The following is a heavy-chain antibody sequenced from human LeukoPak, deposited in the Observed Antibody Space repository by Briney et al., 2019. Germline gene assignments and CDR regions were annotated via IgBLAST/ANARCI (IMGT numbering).Heavy chain of an antibody. CDR1: GFTVSSNY. V-gene: IGHV4-34*01. CDR3: ARGWVPYGTFDY. Sequence: GSLRLSCAASGFTVSSNYMSWIRQPPGKGLEWIGEINHSGSTNYNPSLKSRVTISVDTSKNQFSLKLSSVTAADTAVYYCARGWVPYGTFDYWGQGTLVTVSS. J-gene: IGHJ4*02. CDR2: INHSGST. D-gene: IGHD4-17*01.